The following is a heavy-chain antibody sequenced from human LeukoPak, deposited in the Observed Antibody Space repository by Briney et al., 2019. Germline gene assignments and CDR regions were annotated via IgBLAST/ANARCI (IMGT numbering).Heavy chain of an antibody. D-gene: IGHD5-12*01. V-gene: IGHV1-69*13. CDR2: IIPIFGTA. CDR1: GGTFSSYA. CDR3: ARTSSTLWLRTPGGDY. Sequence: SVKVSCKASGGTFSSYAISWVRQAPGQGLEWIGGIIPIFGTANYAQKFQGRVTITADESTSTAYMELRSLRSDDTAVYYCARTSSTLWLRTPGGDYWGQGTLVTVS. J-gene: IGHJ4*02.